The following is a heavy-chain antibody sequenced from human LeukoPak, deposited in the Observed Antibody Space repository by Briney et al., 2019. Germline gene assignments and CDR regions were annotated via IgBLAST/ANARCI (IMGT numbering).Heavy chain of an antibody. D-gene: IGHD6-13*01. Sequence: GASVKVSCKASGYTFTSYGISWVRQAPGQGLEWMGWISAYNGNTNYAQKLQGRVTMTTDTSTSTAYMELRSLRSDGTAVYYCARDMGSSWSTLTYYYYMDVWGKGTTVTVSS. J-gene: IGHJ6*03. CDR3: ARDMGSSWSTLTYYYYMDV. CDR2: ISAYNGNT. V-gene: IGHV1-18*01. CDR1: GYTFTSYG.